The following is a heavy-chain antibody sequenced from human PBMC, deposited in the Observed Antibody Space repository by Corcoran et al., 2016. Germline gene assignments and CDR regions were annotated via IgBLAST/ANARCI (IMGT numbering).Heavy chain of an antibody. CDR2: SNWNGGST. J-gene: IGHJ2*01. Sequence: EVQLVESGGGVVRPGGSLRLACAASGFTVDDYGMSWVRQAPGKGLEWVSGSNWNGGSTGYADSVKGRFTISRDNDKNSLYLHMNSLRAEDTAVFHCARGLATRFVPCIAVAGAWYFDLWGRGTLVTVSS. CDR3: ARGLATRFVPCIAVAGAWYFDL. D-gene: IGHD6-19*01. CDR1: GFTVDDYG. V-gene: IGHV3-20*01.